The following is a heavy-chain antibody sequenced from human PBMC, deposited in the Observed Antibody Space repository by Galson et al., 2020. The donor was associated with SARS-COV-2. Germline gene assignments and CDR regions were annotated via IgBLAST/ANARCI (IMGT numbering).Heavy chain of an antibody. CDR2: INSSGST. Sequence: SETLSLTCAVYGGSFSGYYWSWIRQPPGKGLEWIGEINSSGSTNYNPSLKSRVTISVDTSKNHFSLKLSSVTSAATAVYYCAREENFFLVFTSTRICYFDYWGRGTLSTVSS. CDR1: GGSFSGYY. J-gene: IGHJ4*02. CDR3: AREENFFLVFTSTRICYFDY. V-gene: IGHV4-34*01. D-gene: IGHD2-15*01.